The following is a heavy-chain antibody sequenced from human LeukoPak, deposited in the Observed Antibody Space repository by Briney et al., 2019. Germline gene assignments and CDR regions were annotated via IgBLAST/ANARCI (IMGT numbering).Heavy chain of an antibody. CDR1: GFTFSNFA. CDR3: ANLVRSSSRDY. V-gene: IGHV3-23*01. Sequence: GGSPRLSCTASGFTFSNFAMSWVRQAPGKGLDWVSAISPTSGTTFYADSVKGRFTISRDNSKNTVYLQINSLRAEDTAVYYCANLVRSSSRDYWGQGTLVTVSS. J-gene: IGHJ4*02. CDR2: ISPTSGTT. D-gene: IGHD3-10*01.